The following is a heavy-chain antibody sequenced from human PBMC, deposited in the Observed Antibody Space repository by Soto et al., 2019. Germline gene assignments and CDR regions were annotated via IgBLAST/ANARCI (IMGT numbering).Heavy chain of an antibody. Sequence: SVGSLRLSYAASGFTFSSYAMHWVRQAPGKGLEWVAVISYDGSNKYYADSVKGRFTISRDNSKNTLYLQMNSLRAEDTAVYYCARGALWLEAYFDYWGQGTLVTVSS. V-gene: IGHV3-30-3*01. J-gene: IGHJ4*02. CDR3: ARGALWLEAYFDY. CDR1: GFTFSSYA. D-gene: IGHD5-18*01. CDR2: ISYDGSNK.